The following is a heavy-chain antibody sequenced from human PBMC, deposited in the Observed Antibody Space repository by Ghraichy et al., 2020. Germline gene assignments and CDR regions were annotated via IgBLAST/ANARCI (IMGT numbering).Heavy chain of an antibody. D-gene: IGHD3-22*01. CDR3: VGATNYYDSSGYYYNLDY. Sequence: SVKVSCKASGGTFSSYAISWVRQAPGQGLEWMGGIIPIFGTANYAQKFQGRVTITADESTSTAYMELSSLRSEDTAVYYCVGATNYYDSSGYYYNLDYWGQGTLVTVSS. CDR2: IIPIFGTA. V-gene: IGHV1-69*13. J-gene: IGHJ4*02. CDR1: GGTFSSYA.